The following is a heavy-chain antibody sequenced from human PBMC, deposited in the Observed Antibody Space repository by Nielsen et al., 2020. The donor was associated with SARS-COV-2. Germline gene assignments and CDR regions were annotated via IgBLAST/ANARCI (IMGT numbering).Heavy chain of an antibody. J-gene: IGHJ4*02. D-gene: IGHD4-17*01. CDR1: GFTFSSFV. Sequence: GGSLRLSCAASGFTFSSFVMHWVRQAPGKGLEWVAVISYDGSNKYYADSVKGRFTISRDNSKNTLYLQMNSLRSDDTAVYYCARDRDGDFDYWGQGTLVTVSS. CDR2: ISYDGSNK. CDR3: ARDRDGDFDY. V-gene: IGHV3-30-3*01.